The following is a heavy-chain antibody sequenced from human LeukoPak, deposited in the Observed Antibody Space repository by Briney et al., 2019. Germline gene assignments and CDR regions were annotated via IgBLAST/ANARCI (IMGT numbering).Heavy chain of an antibody. V-gene: IGHV4-59*01. D-gene: IGHD4-17*01. CDR3: ARENYGDYEENWFDP. CDR1: GGSISSYY. CDR2: IYYSGST. Sequence: SETLSLTCTVSGGSISSYYWGWIRQLPGKGLEWIGYIYYSGSTNYNPSLKSRVTISVDTSKNQFSLKLSSVTAADTAVYYCARENYGDYEENWFDPWGQGTLVTVSS. J-gene: IGHJ5*02.